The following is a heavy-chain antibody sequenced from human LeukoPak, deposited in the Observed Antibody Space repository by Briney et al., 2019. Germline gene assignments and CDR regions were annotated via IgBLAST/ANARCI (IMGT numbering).Heavy chain of an antibody. J-gene: IGHJ4*02. CDR3: RETYSGTQRGFDY. CDR2: IYYSGST. Sequence: SETLSLTCTVSGGSISSYYWSWIRQPPGKGLEWIGYIYYSGSTNYKPSLKSRVTISKDTSKNQFSLKLSSVTAADTAVYYARETYSGTQRGFDYWGQGTLVTVSS. CDR1: GGSISSYY. D-gene: IGHD1-26*01. V-gene: IGHV4-59*08.